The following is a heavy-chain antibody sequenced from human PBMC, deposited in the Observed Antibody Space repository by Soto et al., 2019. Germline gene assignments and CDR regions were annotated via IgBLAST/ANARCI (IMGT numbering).Heavy chain of an antibody. Sequence: SETLSLTCTVSGGSISSHYWSWIRQPPEKGLEWIGYIYYSGSTNYNSSLQSRVTISVDMSKNQFSLKLTSVTAADTAVYYCARGAWSPESWGQGKLVTVSS. D-gene: IGHD2-15*01. CDR3: ARGAWSPES. CDR1: GGSISSHY. J-gene: IGHJ4*02. CDR2: IYYSGST. V-gene: IGHV4-59*11.